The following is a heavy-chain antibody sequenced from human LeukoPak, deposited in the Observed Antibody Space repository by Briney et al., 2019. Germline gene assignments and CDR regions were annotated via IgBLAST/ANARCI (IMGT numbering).Heavy chain of an antibody. J-gene: IGHJ6*03. CDR3: ARARTYYDILTGYYTDYYYMDV. CDR2: ISGSGDST. CDR1: GFTFSSYA. V-gene: IGHV3-23*01. D-gene: IGHD3-9*01. Sequence: GGSLRLSCAASGFTFSSYAMSWVRQAPGKELEWVSAISGSGDSTYYADSVKGRFTISRDNAKNSLYLQMNSLRAEDTAVYYCARARTYYDILTGYYTDYYYMDVWGKGTTVTISS.